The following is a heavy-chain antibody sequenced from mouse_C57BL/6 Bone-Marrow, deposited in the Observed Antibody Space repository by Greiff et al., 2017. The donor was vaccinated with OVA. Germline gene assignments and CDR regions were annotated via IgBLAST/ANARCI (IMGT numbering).Heavy chain of an antibody. D-gene: IGHD2-13*01. J-gene: IGHJ2*01. V-gene: IGHV7-3*01. Sequence: EVKLVQSGGGLVQPGGSLSLSCAASGFTFTDYYMSWVRQPPGKALEWLGLIRHKANGYTTEYSATVKGRFTISKDNAQSILYHQMNALRAADSAAYYCARYRLEEYYFDDWGQGTTLTVSS. CDR3: ARYRLEEYYFDD. CDR2: IRHKANGYTT. CDR1: GFTFTDYY.